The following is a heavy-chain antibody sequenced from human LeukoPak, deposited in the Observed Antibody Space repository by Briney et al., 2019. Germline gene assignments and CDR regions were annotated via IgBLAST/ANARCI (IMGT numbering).Heavy chain of an antibody. CDR3: AKSRAGATVIRGEFDY. J-gene: IGHJ4*02. CDR2: ISGSGDKT. Sequence: GGSLRLSCAASGFTFSAYAMSWVRQAPMSWVRQAPGKGLEWVATISGSGDKTYYADSVKGRFTISRDNSKNTLYLQMNSLRAEDTALYYYAKSRAGATVIRGEFDYWGQGTLVTVSS. CDR1: GFTFSAYA. V-gene: IGHV3-23*01. D-gene: IGHD3-10*01.